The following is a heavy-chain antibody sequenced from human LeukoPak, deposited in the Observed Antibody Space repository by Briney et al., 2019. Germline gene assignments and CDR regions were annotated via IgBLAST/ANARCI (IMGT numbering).Heavy chain of an antibody. CDR2: ISYSGST. J-gene: IGHJ4*02. D-gene: IGHD6-19*01. V-gene: IGHV4-59*08. Sequence: SGTLSLACTVSGGSINSYYWSWIRQPPGKGLEWIGYISYSGSTNYNPSLKSRVTISVDTSKNQFSLKLSSVTAADTAVYYCTRLPSSGQTYFDYWGQGPLATVS. CDR3: TRLPSSGQTYFDY. CDR1: GGSINSYY.